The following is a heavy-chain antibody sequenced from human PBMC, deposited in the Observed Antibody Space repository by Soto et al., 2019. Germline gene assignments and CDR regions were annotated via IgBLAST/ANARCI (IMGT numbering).Heavy chain of an antibody. CDR2: IIPIFGTA. CDR3: ARGPEVVAAERYWYGMDV. Sequence: QVQLVQSGAEVKKPGSSVKVSCKASVGTFSSYAISWVRQAPGQGLEWMGGIIPIFGTANYAQKFQGRVTITADESTSTAYMELSILRSEDTAVYYCARGPEVVAAERYWYGMDVWGQGTTVTVSS. D-gene: IGHD2-15*01. CDR1: VGTFSSYA. J-gene: IGHJ6*02. V-gene: IGHV1-69*01.